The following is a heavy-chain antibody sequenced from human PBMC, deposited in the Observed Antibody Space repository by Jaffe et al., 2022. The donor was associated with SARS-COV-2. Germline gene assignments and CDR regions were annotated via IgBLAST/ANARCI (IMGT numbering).Heavy chain of an antibody. CDR2: IWYDGSNK. CDR1: GFTFSSYG. D-gene: IGHD3-3*01. V-gene: IGHV3-33*01. J-gene: IGHJ4*02. CDR3: ARGEDFWSGYYTMEGEYYFDY. Sequence: QVQLVESGGGVVQPGRSLRLSCAASGFTFSSYGMHWVRQAPGKGLEWVAVIWYDGSNKYYADSVKGRFTISRDNSKNTLYLQMNSLRAEDTAVYYCARGEDFWSGYYTMEGEYYFDYWGQGTLVTVSS.